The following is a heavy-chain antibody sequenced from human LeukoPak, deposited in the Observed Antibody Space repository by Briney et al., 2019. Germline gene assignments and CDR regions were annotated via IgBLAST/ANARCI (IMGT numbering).Heavy chain of an antibody. J-gene: IGHJ5*02. D-gene: IGHD3-3*01. CDR3: AREKFLGRLTRVLDT. CDR1: GGSISSSSYS. V-gene: IGHV4-39*07. CDR2: VYHSGST. Sequence: SETLSLTCTVSGGSISSSSYSWSWIRQPPGKGLEWIGEVYHSGSTNYNPSLKSRLSISTDMSKKQFSLKLNSVTAADTAVYYCAREKFLGRLTRVLDTWGQGTLVTVSS.